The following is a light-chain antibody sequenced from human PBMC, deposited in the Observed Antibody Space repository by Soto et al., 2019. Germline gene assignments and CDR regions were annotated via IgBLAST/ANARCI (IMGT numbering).Light chain of an antibody. J-gene: IGKJ4*01. V-gene: IGKV1-5*03. Sequence: DIQMTQSPSTLSASVRDRVTITCRAIQSINRWLAWYQQKPGKAPKLLIYEASNLKSGVPSGFSGSGSATEFTLTISSLQPDDFGTYYCEDYSSLSGLTFSGGTKVDIK. CDR2: EAS. CDR3: EDYSSLSGLT. CDR1: QSINRW.